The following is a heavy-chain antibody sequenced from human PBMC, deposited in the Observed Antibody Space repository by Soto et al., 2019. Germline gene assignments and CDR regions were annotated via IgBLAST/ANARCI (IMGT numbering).Heavy chain of an antibody. CDR3: VRIRYQLPSSVLWLDP. CDR1: GGSVSSGIYY. V-gene: IGHV4-39*07. CDR2: INHVGGT. Sequence: PSETLSRTWTVSGGSVSSGIYYWTWIRQPPGKVLEWIGEINHVGGTNYNPSLKSRVTMSVDTSQNQFSLRLISVTAADTAMYFCVRIRYQLPSSVLWLDPWGQGTPVTVSS. D-gene: IGHD3-16*01. J-gene: IGHJ5*02.